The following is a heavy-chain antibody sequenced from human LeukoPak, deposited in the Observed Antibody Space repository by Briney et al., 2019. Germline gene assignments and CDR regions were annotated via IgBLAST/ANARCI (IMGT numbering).Heavy chain of an antibody. D-gene: IGHD6-13*01. J-gene: IGHJ4*02. V-gene: IGHV1-2*02. CDR1: GYTFTGYY. CDR2: INPNSGGT. CDR3: ARDRPGYSSSWYRVSRYFDY. Sequence: ASVKVSCKASGYTFTGYYMHWVRQAPGQGLEWMGWINPNSGGTNYAQKFQGRVTMTRDTSISTAYMELSRLRSDDTAVYYCARDRPGYSSSWYRVSRYFDYWGQGTLVTVSS.